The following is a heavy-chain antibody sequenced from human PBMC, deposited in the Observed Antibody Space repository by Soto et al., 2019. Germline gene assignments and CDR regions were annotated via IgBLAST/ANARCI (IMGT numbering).Heavy chain of an antibody. D-gene: IGHD3-22*01. Sequence: GASVKVSCKASGYTFTSYYMHWVRQAPGQGLEWMGIINPSGGSTSYAQKFQGRVTMTRDTSTSTVYMELSSLRSEDTAVYYCARYYYDSSGYYNAPPYYFDYWGQGTLVTVS. V-gene: IGHV1-46*01. J-gene: IGHJ4*02. CDR1: GYTFTSYY. CDR3: ARYYYDSSGYYNAPPYYFDY. CDR2: INPSGGST.